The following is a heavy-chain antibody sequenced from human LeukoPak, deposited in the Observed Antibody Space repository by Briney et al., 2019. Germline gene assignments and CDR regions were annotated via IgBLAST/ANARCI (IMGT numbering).Heavy chain of an antibody. CDR1: GGSISSSNW. J-gene: IGHJ5*02. D-gene: IGHD2-15*01. CDR2: IYHSGST. V-gene: IGHV4-4*02. Sequence: SETLSLTCAVSGGSISSSNWWSWVRQPPGKGLEWIGEIYHSGSTNYNPSLKSRVTISVDKSKNQFSLKLSSVTAADTAVYYCARVEVAATVWFDPWGQGTLVTVSS. CDR3: ARVEVAATVWFDP.